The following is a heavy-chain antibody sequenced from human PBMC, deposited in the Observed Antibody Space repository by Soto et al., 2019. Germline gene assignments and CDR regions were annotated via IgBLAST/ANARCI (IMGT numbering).Heavy chain of an antibody. Sequence: EVQLLESGGGLVQPGGSLRLSCAASGFTFSSYAMSWVRQAPGKGLEWVSAISGSGGSKYYADSGKGRFTISRDNAKNTLYLEMSSLRAEDTSVYYCAKRKAGFGAVNYYYYYMDVWGKGTTVTVS. D-gene: IGHD3-10*01. CDR3: AKRKAGFGAVNYYYYYMDV. J-gene: IGHJ6*03. CDR1: GFTFSSYA. V-gene: IGHV3-23*01. CDR2: ISGSGGSK.